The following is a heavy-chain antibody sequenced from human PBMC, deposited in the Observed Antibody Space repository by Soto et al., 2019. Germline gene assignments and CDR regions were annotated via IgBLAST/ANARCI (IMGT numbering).Heavy chain of an antibody. CDR3: ARDLWGYSSSWDSIYYYGMDV. D-gene: IGHD6-13*01. V-gene: IGHV4-59*01. J-gene: IGHJ6*02. CDR2: IYYSGST. CDR1: GGSSISYY. Sequence: LETLSHTCTVSGGSSISYYWSWIRQPTGKGLEWFGYIYYSGSTNYNPSLKSRVTISVDTSKNQFSLKLSSVTAADTAVYYCARDLWGYSSSWDSIYYYGMDVWGQGTTVTVSS.